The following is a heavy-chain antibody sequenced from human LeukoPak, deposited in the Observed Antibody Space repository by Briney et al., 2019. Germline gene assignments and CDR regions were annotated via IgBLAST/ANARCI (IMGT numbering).Heavy chain of an antibody. Sequence: GGSQRLSCAASGFTFSSYAMHWVRQAPGKGLEYVSAISSNGGSTYYANSVKGRFTISRDNSKNTLYLQMGSLRAEDMAVYYCARDSTGYSSSWYNFDYWGQGTLVTVSS. J-gene: IGHJ4*02. CDR1: GFTFSSYA. D-gene: IGHD6-13*01. CDR2: ISSNGGST. V-gene: IGHV3-64*01. CDR3: ARDSTGYSSSWYNFDY.